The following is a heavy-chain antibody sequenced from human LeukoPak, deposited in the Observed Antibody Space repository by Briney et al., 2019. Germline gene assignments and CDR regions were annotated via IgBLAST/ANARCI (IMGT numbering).Heavy chain of an antibody. CDR1: GYSISSGFY. J-gene: IGHJ5*02. CDR3: ARDRQWFGEPMEFDP. CDR2: INHSGST. V-gene: IGHV4-38-2*02. Sequence: PSETLSLTCAVSGYSISSGFYWGWIRQPPGKGLEWIGEINHSGSTNYNPSLKSRVTMSVDTSKNQFSLKLSSVTAADTAVYYCARDRQWFGEPMEFDPWGQGTLVTVSS. D-gene: IGHD3-10*01.